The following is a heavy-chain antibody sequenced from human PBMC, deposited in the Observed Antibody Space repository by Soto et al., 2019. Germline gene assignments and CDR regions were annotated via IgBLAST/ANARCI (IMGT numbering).Heavy chain of an antibody. V-gene: IGHV3-23*01. CDR2: ISGSGGST. CDR1: GFTFSSYA. Sequence: PGGSLRLSCAASGFTFSSYAMSWVRQAPGKGLEWVSAISGSGGSTYYADSVKGRFTISRDNSKNTLYLQMNSLRAEDTAVYYCANRYSSGWSLYYFDYWGQGTLDTVSS. CDR3: ANRYSSGWSLYYFDY. D-gene: IGHD6-19*01. J-gene: IGHJ4*02.